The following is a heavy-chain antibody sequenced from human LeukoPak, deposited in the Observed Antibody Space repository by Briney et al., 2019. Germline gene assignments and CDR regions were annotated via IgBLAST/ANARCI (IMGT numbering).Heavy chain of an antibody. CDR2: IYYSGST. CDR1: GGSISSYY. CDR3: ARGDFWSGFDY. Sequence: SAPLSLTCPVSGGSISSYYWSWIRQPPGKGLEWIGCIYYSGSTNYNPSLKSRVTISLDTSKNHFSLKLTSVTAADTAVYYCARGDFWSGFDYWGQGTLVTVSS. D-gene: IGHD3-3*01. J-gene: IGHJ4*02. V-gene: IGHV4-59*01.